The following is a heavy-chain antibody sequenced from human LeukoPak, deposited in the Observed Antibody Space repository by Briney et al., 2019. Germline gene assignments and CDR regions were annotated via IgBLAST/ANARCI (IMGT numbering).Heavy chain of an antibody. CDR2: IYPGDSDT. D-gene: IGHD3-10*01. Sequence: GESLKISCKGSGYSFTNYWIGWVRQMPGKGLEWMGIIYPGDSDTRYSPSFQGQVTISADKSISTACLQWSSLKASDTAMYYCARHMGMMVRGVQADYWGQGTLVTVSS. V-gene: IGHV5-51*01. J-gene: IGHJ4*02. CDR3: ARHMGMMVRGVQADY. CDR1: GYSFTNYW.